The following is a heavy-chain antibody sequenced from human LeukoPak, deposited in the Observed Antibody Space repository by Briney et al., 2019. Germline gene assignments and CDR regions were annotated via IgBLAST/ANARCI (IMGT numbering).Heavy chain of an antibody. D-gene: IGHD5-12*01. Sequence: GESLQISCKGSGYSFTRYWIGWVRQMPGKGLEWMGIIYPGDSDTRYSPSFQGQVTISADKSISTAYLQWSSLKASDTAIYYCTTYREIVTTIGGIDYWGQGTLVTVSS. CDR2: IYPGDSDT. CDR3: TTYREIVTTIGGIDY. V-gene: IGHV5-51*01. J-gene: IGHJ4*02. CDR1: GYSFTRYW.